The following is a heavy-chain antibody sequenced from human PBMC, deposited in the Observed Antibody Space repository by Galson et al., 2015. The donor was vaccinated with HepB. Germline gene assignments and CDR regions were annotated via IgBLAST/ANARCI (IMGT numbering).Heavy chain of an antibody. CDR1: GLTFTNYA. D-gene: IGHD2-15*01. CDR3: AKDFCRADNCDPFDY. V-gene: IGHV3-23*01. Sequence: SLRLSCAASGLTFTNYAMSWVRQAPEKGLEWVSGIYPDGHITYYADSVKGRFTISRDDSKNTVYLQMNSVRVEDTAVYFCAKDFCRADNCDPFDYWGQGTLVTVSS. CDR2: IYPDGHIT. J-gene: IGHJ4*02.